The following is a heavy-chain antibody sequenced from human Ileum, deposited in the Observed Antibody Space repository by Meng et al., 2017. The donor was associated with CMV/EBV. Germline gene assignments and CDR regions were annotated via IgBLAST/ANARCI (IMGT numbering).Heavy chain of an antibody. J-gene: IGHJ4*02. V-gene: IGHV2-5*02. CDR2: IYWDDDT. CDR3: VHRSYSGQDDY. CDR1: GFSFITDKAG. D-gene: IGHD5-12*01. Sequence: HIPLKESGPTLVKPTETLTLTCTFSGFSFITDKAGVGWIRHPPGKALEWLGFIYWDDDTRYSPSLKTRLTITRDTSKNQVILTMTNMDPADTATYFCVHRSYSGQDDYWGQGALVTVSS.